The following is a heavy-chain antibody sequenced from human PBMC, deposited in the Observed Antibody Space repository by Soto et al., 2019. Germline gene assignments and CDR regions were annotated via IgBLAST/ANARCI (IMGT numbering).Heavy chain of an antibody. D-gene: IGHD3-3*01. Sequence: GGFLRLSCAASGFTFSSYGMHWVRQAPGKGLEWVAVIWYDGSNKYYADSVKGRFTISRDNSKNTLYLQMNSLRAEDTAVYYCARGDYDFWSGYYDYYYYGMDVWGQGTTVTVSS. V-gene: IGHV3-33*01. CDR1: GFTFSSYG. CDR3: ARGDYDFWSGYYDYYYYGMDV. J-gene: IGHJ6*02. CDR2: IWYDGSNK.